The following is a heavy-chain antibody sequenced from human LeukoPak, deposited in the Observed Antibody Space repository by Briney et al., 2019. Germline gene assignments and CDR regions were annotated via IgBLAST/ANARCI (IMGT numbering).Heavy chain of an antibody. CDR3: ARVPSPYNWNTPH. CDR1: GFTFSSYW. CDR2: IKQDGSEK. Sequence: GGSLRLSCAASGFTFSSYWMSWVRQAPGKGLEWVANIKQDGSEKYYVDSVKGRFTISRDNAKNSLYLQMNSLRAEDTAVYYCARVPSPYNWNTPHWGQGTLVTVSS. J-gene: IGHJ4*02. D-gene: IGHD1/OR15-1a*01. V-gene: IGHV3-7*01.